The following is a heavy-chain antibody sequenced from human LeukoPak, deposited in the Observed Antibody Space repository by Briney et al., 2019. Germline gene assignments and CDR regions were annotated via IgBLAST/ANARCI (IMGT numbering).Heavy chain of an antibody. V-gene: IGHV3-74*01. J-gene: IGHJ6*02. Sequence: GGSLRLSCASSGFPFSGYWMHRARQAPGKGLVWVSGINDVGRTTSYADSVKGRFTISRDNAKNTLYLQMNSLRAEDTAVYYCARGHYYGMDVWGQGTTVTVSS. CDR2: INDVGRTT. CDR3: ARGHYYGMDV. CDR1: GFPFSGYW.